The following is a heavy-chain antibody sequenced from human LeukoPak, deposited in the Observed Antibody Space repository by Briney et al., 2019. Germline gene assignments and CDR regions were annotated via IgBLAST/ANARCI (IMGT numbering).Heavy chain of an antibody. CDR2: INPNSGYT. V-gene: IGHV1-2*02. CDR3: ARRYCSSTSSTVCAFDI. D-gene: IGHD2-2*01. Sequence: GASVKVSCKASGYTFTGYYMHWVRQAPGQGLECMGWINPNSGYTNYAQKFQDRVTMTRDTSISTAYMELSSLRSDDTAVYYCARRYCSSTSSTVCAFDIWGQGTWSPSLQ. J-gene: IGHJ3*02. CDR1: GYTFTGYY.